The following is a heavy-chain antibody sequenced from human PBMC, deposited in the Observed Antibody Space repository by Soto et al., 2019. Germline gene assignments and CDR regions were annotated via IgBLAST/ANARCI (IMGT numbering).Heavy chain of an antibody. CDR2: IIPIFGTV. V-gene: IGHV1-69*13. CDR1: GGTFSNYP. J-gene: IGHJ2*01. D-gene: IGHD5-12*01. Sequence: SMKVSCKASGGTFSNYPISWVRPAPGQGLEWMGGIIPIFGTVNYAQKFQGRVTITADESTSTAYMELSSLRSEDTAVYYCARGNHRWLQLWYFDLWGRGTLVTVSS. CDR3: ARGNHRWLQLWYFDL.